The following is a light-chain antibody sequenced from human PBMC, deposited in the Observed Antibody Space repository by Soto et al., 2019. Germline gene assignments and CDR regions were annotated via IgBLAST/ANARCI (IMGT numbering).Light chain of an antibody. CDR1: SSDIGGYNY. V-gene: IGLV2-14*03. CDR3: SSYTSSSTLV. J-gene: IGLJ2*01. Sequence: QSALTQPASVSGSPGQSITISCTGTSSDIGGYNYVSWYQQHPGKAPKLLIYNVSNRPSGDSDRFSGSKSANTASLTISGLQAEDEADYYCSSYTSSSTLVFGGGTQLTVL. CDR2: NVS.